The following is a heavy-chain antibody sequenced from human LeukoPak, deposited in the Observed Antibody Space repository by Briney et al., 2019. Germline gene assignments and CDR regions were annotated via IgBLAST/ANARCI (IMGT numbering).Heavy chain of an antibody. J-gene: IGHJ3*02. CDR1: GFTFSTYA. CDR2: VRGSGSDT. V-gene: IGHV3-23*01. Sequence: GGSLRLSCAASGFTFSTYAMSWVRQAPGKGLEWVSAVRGSGSDTYYADSVKGRFTISRDNSKNTLYLQMNSLRAEDTAVYYCAKDRDFYDTNSFSPDAFDIWGQGTMVTVSS. CDR3: AKDRDFYDTNSFSPDAFDI. D-gene: IGHD3-22*01.